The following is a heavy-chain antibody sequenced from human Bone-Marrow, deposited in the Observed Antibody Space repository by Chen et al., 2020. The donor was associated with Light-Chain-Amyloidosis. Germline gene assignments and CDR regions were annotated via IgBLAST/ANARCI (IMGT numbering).Heavy chain of an antibody. Sequence: QVQLVQSGTEVKKPGASVKVSFKASGYTFTGYHIHWVRQAPGQGLEWMGWINPNSGGTNYAQKFQDRVTMTRDRSISTAYMEVSRLRADDTAVYYCARVMTEAVFGVVAAGMDVWGQGTTVTVSS. CDR2: INPNSGGT. V-gene: IGHV1-2*02. D-gene: IGHD3-3*01. CDR1: GYTFTGYH. CDR3: ARVMTEAVFGVVAAGMDV. J-gene: IGHJ6*02.